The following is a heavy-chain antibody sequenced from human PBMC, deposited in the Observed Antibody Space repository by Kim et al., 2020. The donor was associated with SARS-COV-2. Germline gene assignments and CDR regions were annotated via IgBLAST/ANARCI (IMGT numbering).Heavy chain of an antibody. J-gene: IGHJ4*02. CDR3: ATDPRFQLWSNFDY. V-gene: IGHV1-24*01. D-gene: IGHD5-18*01. Sequence: AQKFQGRVTMTEDTTTDTAYMELSSLRSEDTAVYYCATDPRFQLWSNFDYWGQGTLVTVSS.